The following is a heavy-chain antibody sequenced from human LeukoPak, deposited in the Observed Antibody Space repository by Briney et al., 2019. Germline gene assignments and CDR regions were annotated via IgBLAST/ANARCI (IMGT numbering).Heavy chain of an antibody. CDR3: ARYCSGGSCGFDP. Sequence: PSETLSLTCTVSGGSISSYYWSWIRQPPGKGLEWIGYIYYSGSTNYNPSLKSRVTISVDTSKNQLSLKLTSVTAADTAVYYCARYCSGGSCGFDPWGQGTLVTVSS. V-gene: IGHV4-59*01. J-gene: IGHJ5*02. CDR2: IYYSGST. D-gene: IGHD2-15*01. CDR1: GGSISSYY.